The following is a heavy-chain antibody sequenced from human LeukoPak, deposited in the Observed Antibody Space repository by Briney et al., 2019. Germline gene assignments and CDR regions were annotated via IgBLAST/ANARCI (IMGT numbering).Heavy chain of an antibody. CDR3: ARAYSGSYSPFDY. CDR1: GGSISSYY. CDR2: IYYSGST. J-gene: IGHJ4*02. V-gene: IGHV4-59*01. Sequence: SATLSLTCTVSGGSISSYYWSWIRQPPGKGLEWIGYIYYSGSTNYNPSLKSRVTISVDTSKNQFSLKLSSVTAADTAVYYCARAYSGSYSPFDYWGQGTLVTVSS. D-gene: IGHD1-26*01.